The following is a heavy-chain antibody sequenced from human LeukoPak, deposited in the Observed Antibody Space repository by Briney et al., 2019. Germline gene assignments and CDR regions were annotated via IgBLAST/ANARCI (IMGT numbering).Heavy chain of an antibody. Sequence: SGGSLRLSCAASGFTFSSYSMNWFRQAPGKGLEWVSSISGSSVYIYYADSVQGRFTISRDNAKKSLFLQMNSLRAEDTAVYYCVRAMEMTTIGPGYWGQGTLVTVSS. CDR2: ISGSSVYI. J-gene: IGHJ4*02. CDR1: GFTFSSYS. CDR3: VRAMEMTTIGPGY. V-gene: IGHV3-21*01. D-gene: IGHD5-24*01.